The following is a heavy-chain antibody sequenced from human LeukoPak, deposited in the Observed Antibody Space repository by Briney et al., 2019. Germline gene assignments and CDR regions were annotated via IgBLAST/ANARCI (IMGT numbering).Heavy chain of an antibody. J-gene: IGHJ4*02. V-gene: IGHV3-21*05. D-gene: IGHD2-21*01. CDR1: GFTFSSYS. CDR3: ARGLCGGDCYDY. Sequence: GGSLRLSCSASGFTFSSYSMNWVRQAPGKGPEWVSYISSSSSSIDYVDSVKGRFTISRDNAKNSLYLQMNSLRAEDTAVYYCARGLCGGDCYDYWGQGTLVTVSS. CDR2: ISSSSSSI.